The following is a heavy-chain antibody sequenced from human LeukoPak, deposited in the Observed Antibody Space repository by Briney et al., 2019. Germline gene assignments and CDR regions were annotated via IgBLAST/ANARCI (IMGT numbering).Heavy chain of an antibody. J-gene: IGHJ4*02. CDR1: GFTFSSYS. CDR2: ISSSSSYI. CDR3: ASGRRLGYCSSTSCYQPTDY. D-gene: IGHD2-2*01. V-gene: IGHV3-21*01. Sequence: GGSLRLSCAASGFTFSSYSMNWVRQAPGKGLEWVSSISSSSSYIYYADSVKGRFTISRDNAKNSLYLQMNSLRAEDTAVYYCASGRRLGYCSSTSCYQPTDYWGQGTLVTASS.